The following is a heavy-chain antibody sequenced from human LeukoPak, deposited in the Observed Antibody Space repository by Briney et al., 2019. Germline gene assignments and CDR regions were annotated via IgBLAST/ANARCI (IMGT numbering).Heavy chain of an antibody. CDR2: IKHDGSER. J-gene: IGHJ4*02. D-gene: IGHD2-21*01. Sequence: GGSLRLSCEASGFSVSNYWMSWVRQAPGKGLEWLANIKHDGSERFHVDSVEGRFSISRDNAKDSLYLQMNNLRAEDTAVYFCARVGYGGGVIAYGGQGTLVTVSS. V-gene: IGHV3-7*01. CDR3: ARVGYGGGVIAY. CDR1: GFSVSNYW.